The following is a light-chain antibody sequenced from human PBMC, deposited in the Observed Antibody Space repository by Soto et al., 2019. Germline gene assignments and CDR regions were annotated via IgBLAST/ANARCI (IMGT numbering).Light chain of an antibody. J-gene: IGKJ1*01. Sequence: DIQMTQSPSSLSASVGDRVTITCRASQSISSYVNWYQQKPGKAPKLLIYAASSLQSGVPSRFSGSGSGTDFTLTISSLQPEDFATYYCQQRYSTPPTFGQWTKVAIK. CDR3: QQRYSTPPT. CDR2: AAS. CDR1: QSISSY. V-gene: IGKV1-39*01.